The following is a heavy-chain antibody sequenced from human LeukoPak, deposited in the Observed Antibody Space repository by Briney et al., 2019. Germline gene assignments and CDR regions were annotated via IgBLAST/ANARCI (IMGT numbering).Heavy chain of an antibody. CDR3: ARDRRQDIVVVVAAPPTYYFDY. CDR1: GFTFSSYA. Sequence: GGSLRLSCAASGFTFSSYAMHWVRQAPGKGLEWVAVISYDGSNKYYADSVKGRFTISRDNSKNTLYLQMNSLRAEDTAVYYCARDRRQDIVVVVAAPPTYYFDYWGQGTLVTVSS. V-gene: IGHV3-30-3*01. J-gene: IGHJ4*02. D-gene: IGHD2-15*01. CDR2: ISYDGSNK.